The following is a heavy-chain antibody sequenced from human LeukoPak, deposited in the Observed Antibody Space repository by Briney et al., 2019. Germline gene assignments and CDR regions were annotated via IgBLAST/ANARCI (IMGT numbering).Heavy chain of an antibody. CDR3: ATRPIFGELLYYFDY. CDR2: ISGSGGST. Sequence: PGGSLRLSCAASGFTFSSYAMSWVRQAPGKGLEWVSTISGSGGSTYYADSVKGRFTISRDNSKNTLYLQMNSLRAEDTAIYYCATRPIFGELLYYFDYWGQGTLVTVSS. V-gene: IGHV3-23*01. D-gene: IGHD3-10*01. CDR1: GFTFSSYA. J-gene: IGHJ4*02.